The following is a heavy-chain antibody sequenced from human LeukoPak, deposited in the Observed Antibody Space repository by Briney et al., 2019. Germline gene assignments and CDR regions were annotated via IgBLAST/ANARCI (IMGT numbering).Heavy chain of an antibody. CDR3: ARDGGEWFGEPENAFDI. Sequence: PSETLSLTCTVSGGSISSGSYYWSWIRQPAGKGLEWIGRIYTSGSTNYNPSLKSRVTISVDTSKNQFSLKLSSVTAADTAVYYCARDGGEWFGEPENAFDIWGQGTMVTVSS. CDR2: IYTSGST. CDR1: GGSISSGSYY. V-gene: IGHV4-61*02. D-gene: IGHD3-10*01. J-gene: IGHJ3*02.